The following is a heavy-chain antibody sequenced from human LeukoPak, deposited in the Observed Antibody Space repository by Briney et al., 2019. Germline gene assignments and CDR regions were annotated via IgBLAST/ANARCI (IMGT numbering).Heavy chain of an antibody. D-gene: IGHD3-10*01. Sequence: GGSLRLSCAASGFTFSDYYISWIRQAPGKGLEWISYISSRGSTIYYADSVKGRFTISRDNAKSSLYLQMNSLRAEDTAVYYCARVRGSYSSDYWGQGNLVTVSS. J-gene: IGHJ4*02. CDR3: ARVRGSYSSDY. CDR1: GFTFSDYY. CDR2: ISSRGSTI. V-gene: IGHV3-11*04.